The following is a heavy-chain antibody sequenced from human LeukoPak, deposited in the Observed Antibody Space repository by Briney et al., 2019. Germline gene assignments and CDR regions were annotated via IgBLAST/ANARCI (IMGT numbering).Heavy chain of an antibody. CDR2: ISSSGSTI. D-gene: IGHD3-16*02. V-gene: IGHV3-48*03. Sequence: GGSLRLSCAASGFTFSSYEMNWVRQAPGKGLEWVSYISSSGSTIYYADSVKGRFTISRDNAKNSLYLQMNSLRAEDTAVYYCARSYVWGSYRPFGYWGQGTLVTVSS. CDR1: GFTFSSYE. CDR3: ARSYVWGSYRPFGY. J-gene: IGHJ4*02.